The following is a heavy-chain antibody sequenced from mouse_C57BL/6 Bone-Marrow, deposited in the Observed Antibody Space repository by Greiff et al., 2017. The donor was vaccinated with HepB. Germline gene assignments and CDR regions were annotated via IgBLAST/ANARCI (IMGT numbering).Heavy chain of an antibody. CDR3: TTAGSRFYYAMDY. D-gene: IGHD1-1*01. CDR1: GFNIKDYY. V-gene: IGHV14-1*01. CDR2: IDPEDGDT. J-gene: IGHJ4*01. Sequence: DVQLQESGAELVRPGASVKLSCTASGFNIKDYYMHWVKQRPEQGLEWIGRIDPEDGDTEYAPKFQGKATMTADTSSNTAYLQLSSLTSEDTAVYYCTTAGSRFYYAMDYWGQGPSVTVSS.